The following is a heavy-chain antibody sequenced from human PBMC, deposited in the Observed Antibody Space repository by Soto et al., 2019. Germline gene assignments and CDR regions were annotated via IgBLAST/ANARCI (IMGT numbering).Heavy chain of an antibody. CDR1: GDSINSNY. CDR3: ARAQSGAADF. D-gene: IGHD7-27*01. Sequence: SETLSLTCTVSGDSINSNYWNWIRQSAERGLEWIGRISATGTPNYIPSLKGRITLSLDTSKNQFSLNLKFVTAADTAVYFCARAQSGAADFWGRGTAVTVSS. CDR2: ISATGTP. V-gene: IGHV4-4*07. J-gene: IGHJ3*01.